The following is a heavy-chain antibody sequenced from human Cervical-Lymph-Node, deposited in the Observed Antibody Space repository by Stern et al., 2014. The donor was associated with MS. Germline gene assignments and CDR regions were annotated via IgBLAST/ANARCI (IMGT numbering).Heavy chain of an antibody. V-gene: IGHV4-61*02. Sequence: QVQLQESGPGLVKPSQTLSLTCTVSGDSISSGSYYWSWIRQPAGKGLEWIGRVYFSGSTRYNPSLKSRVTISIDTSKTQFSLNLSSVTAADTAVYYCARALSRSWYDGVFDQWGQGTLVTVSS. J-gene: IGHJ4*02. CDR2: VYFSGST. D-gene: IGHD6-13*01. CDR1: GDSISSGSYY. CDR3: ARALSRSWYDGVFDQ.